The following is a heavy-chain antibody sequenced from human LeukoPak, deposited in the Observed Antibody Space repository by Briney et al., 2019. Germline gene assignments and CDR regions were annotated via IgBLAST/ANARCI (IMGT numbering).Heavy chain of an antibody. Sequence: GGSLRLSCAASGFTFSSYDMHWVRQATGKGLEWVSAIGTAGDTYYPGSVKGRFTIPRENAKNSLYLQMNSLRAGDTAVYYCARASGYCSSTSCYIGDAFDIWGQGTMVTVSS. CDR2: IGTAGDT. CDR3: ARASGYCSSTSCYIGDAFDI. D-gene: IGHD2-2*02. V-gene: IGHV3-13*01. J-gene: IGHJ3*02. CDR1: GFTFSSYD.